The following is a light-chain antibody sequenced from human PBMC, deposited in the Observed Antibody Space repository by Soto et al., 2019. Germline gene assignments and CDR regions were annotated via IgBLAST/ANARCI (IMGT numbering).Light chain of an antibody. J-gene: IGLJ2*01. CDR3: CSYSGSSSLL. CDR2: DVS. V-gene: IGLV2-11*01. Sequence: QSALTQPRSVSGSPGQSVTIPCTGTSSDVGGYHYVSWYQQHPGKAPKLMMYDVSERPSGVPDRISGSRSGNTASLTISGLHAEDEADYYCCSYSGSSSLLFGGGTKLTVL. CDR1: SSDVGGYHY.